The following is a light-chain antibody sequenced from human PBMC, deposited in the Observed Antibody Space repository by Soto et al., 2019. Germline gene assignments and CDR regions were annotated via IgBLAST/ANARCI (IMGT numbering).Light chain of an antibody. CDR3: SSSSSINTYV. Sequence: QSVLTQPPSVSGSPGQSVTISCTGTSSDVGIYSRVSWYQQPPGTAPKLIIYGVNNRPSGVPDRFSGSKSGNTASLTISGLQAEDEADYYCSSSSSINTYVFGTGTKVTVL. J-gene: IGLJ1*01. CDR1: SSDVGIYSR. V-gene: IGLV2-18*02. CDR2: GVN.